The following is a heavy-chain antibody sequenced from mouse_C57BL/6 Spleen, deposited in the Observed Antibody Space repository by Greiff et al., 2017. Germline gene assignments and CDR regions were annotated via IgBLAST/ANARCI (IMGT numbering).Heavy chain of an antibody. V-gene: IGHV1-61*01. CDR1: GYTFTSYW. CDR2: IYPSDSET. J-gene: IGHJ2*01. D-gene: IGHD1-1*02. CDR3: ARSGHYVPDY. Sequence: VQLVESGAELVRPGSSVKLSCKASGYTFTSYWMDWVKQRPGQGLEWIGNIYPSDSETHYNQKFKDKATLTVDKTSSTAYMQLSSLTSEDSAVYYCARSGHYVPDYWGQGTTLTVSS.